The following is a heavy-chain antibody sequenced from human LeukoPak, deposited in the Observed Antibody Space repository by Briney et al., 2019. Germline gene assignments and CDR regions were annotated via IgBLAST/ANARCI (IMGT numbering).Heavy chain of an antibody. CDR2: INSDGSST. Sequence: GGPLRPPCAASEFTFSTNWRPWFGQAPGKGRVWFSRINSDGSSTSYADSVTCRFTISRDNATNTLYLQMNSLRAEDTAVYYCASDRGLYGMDVWGKGTPVTVSS. CDR1: EFTFSTNW. J-gene: IGHJ6*04. CDR3: ASDRGLYGMDV. V-gene: IGHV3-74*01.